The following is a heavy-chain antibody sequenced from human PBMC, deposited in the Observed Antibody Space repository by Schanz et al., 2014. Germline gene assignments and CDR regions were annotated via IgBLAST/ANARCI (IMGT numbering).Heavy chain of an antibody. V-gene: IGHV3-30*03. Sequence: MQLLESGGGLAQPGGSLRLSCAASGFTLSNYAMSWVRQAPGKGLEWVALVSSDGNNDYYTDSVKGRFTISRDNSKNTVHLQMNSLRAEDTAVYYCARAGYDADNWFDPWGQGTLVTVSS. J-gene: IGHJ5*02. CDR2: VSSDGNND. CDR1: GFTLSNYA. D-gene: IGHD2-2*01. CDR3: ARAGYDADNWFDP.